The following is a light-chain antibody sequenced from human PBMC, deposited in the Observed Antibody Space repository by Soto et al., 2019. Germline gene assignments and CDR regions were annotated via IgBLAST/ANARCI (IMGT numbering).Light chain of an antibody. Sequence: IQLTQSPSSLSASVGDRVTITCRASEGIVNYLAWYQQQPGKAPKLLIYGASTLQGGVPSRFTGSGSGTDFPLTISSLQPEYFATYHCQQLFRYPLAFGQGTRLE. J-gene: IGKJ5*01. V-gene: IGKV1-9*01. CDR1: EGIVNY. CDR2: GAS. CDR3: QQLFRYPLA.